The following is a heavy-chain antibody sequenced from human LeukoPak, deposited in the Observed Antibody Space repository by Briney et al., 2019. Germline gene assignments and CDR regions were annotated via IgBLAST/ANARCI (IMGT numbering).Heavy chain of an antibody. CDR1: GFTVSSNY. CDR3: AKLDIVVVPAAILDY. CDR2: IYSGGST. V-gene: IGHV3-53*01. Sequence: GGSLRLSCAASGFTVSSNYMSWVRQAPGKGLEWVSVIYSGGSTYYADSVKGRFTISRDNSKNTLYLQMNSLRAEDTAVFYCAKLDIVVVPAAILDYWGQGTLVAVSS. J-gene: IGHJ4*02. D-gene: IGHD2-2*02.